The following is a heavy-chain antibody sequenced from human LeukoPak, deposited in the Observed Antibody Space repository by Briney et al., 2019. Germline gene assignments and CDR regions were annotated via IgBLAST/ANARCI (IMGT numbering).Heavy chain of an antibody. J-gene: IGHJ4*02. Sequence: PGGSLRLSCAASGFTFSDYYMSWIRQAPGKGLEWVSYISSSSSYTNYADPVKGRFTISRDNAKNSLYLQMNSLRAEDTAVYYCARDGGTYHFDYWGQGTLVTVSS. V-gene: IGHV3-11*06. CDR1: GFTFSDYY. CDR3: ARDGGTYHFDY. D-gene: IGHD1-26*01. CDR2: ISSSSSYT.